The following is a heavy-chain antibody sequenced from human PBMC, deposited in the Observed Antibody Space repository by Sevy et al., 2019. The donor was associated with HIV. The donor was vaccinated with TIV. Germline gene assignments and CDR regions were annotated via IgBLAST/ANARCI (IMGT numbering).Heavy chain of an antibody. CDR2: IKEDGSEK. J-gene: IGHJ4*02. V-gene: IGHV3-7*01. Sequence: GGSLRLSCVVSGLTFSNYRMTWVPQAPGKGLEWVANIKEDGSEKYYLFAVKDRFTISRDNAKNSLVLQMNSLRVDDTGVYYCATGAGLWGQGTLVTVSS. CDR1: GLTFSNYR. CDR3: ATGAGL. D-gene: IGHD6-19*01.